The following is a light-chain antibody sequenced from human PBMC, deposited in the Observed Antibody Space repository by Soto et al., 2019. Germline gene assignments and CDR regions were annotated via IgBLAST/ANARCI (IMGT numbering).Light chain of an antibody. CDR3: QQYDSPWT. V-gene: IGKV3-20*01. J-gene: IGKJ1*01. CDR1: QSVRNSY. CDR2: DTS. Sequence: EIVLTQSPGTLSLSPGERARLSCRASQSVRNSYLAWYQQKPGQAPRLVISDTSDRATGIPDRFSGSGSGTDFTLTISRLEPEDFAVYYCQQYDSPWTFGQGTKVDI.